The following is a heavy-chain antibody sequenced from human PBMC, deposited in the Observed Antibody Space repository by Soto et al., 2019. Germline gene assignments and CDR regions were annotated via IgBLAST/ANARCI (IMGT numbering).Heavy chain of an antibody. D-gene: IGHD3-16*01. V-gene: IGHV1-69*01. CDR1: GGTFSSYA. Sequence: QVQLVQSGAEVKKPGSSVKVSCKASGGTFSSYAVSWVRRAPGQGLEWMGGIIPMFGTAKSAPKFQGRVMINADDSKSTVYMELSRLRSEDSAVYYCARVRPLRNFYYYVMDVWGQGTTVTGSS. CDR3: ARVRPLRNFYYYVMDV. CDR2: IIPMFGTA. J-gene: IGHJ6*02.